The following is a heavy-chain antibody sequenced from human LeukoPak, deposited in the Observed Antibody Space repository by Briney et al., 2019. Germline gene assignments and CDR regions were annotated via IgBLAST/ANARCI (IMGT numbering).Heavy chain of an antibody. CDR1: GYTFTGYY. J-gene: IGHJ4*02. Sequence: ASVKVSCKASGYTFTGYYMHWVRQAPGQGLEWMGWINPNSGRTNYAQKFQGRVTMTRDTSISTAYMELSRLRSDDTAVYYCARDSSHYGSGSYYNTYYFDYWGQGTLVTVSS. CDR3: ARDSSHYGSGSYYNTYYFDY. D-gene: IGHD3-10*01. CDR2: INPNSGRT. V-gene: IGHV1-2*02.